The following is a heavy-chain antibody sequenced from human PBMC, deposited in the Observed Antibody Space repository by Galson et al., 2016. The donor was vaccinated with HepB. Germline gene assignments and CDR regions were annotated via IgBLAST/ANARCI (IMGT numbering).Heavy chain of an antibody. CDR2: MYPGDSDT. D-gene: IGHD6-19*01. CDR3: ARHSRGAGTDY. J-gene: IGHJ4*02. CDR1: GYSFTTYW. V-gene: IGHV5-51*01. Sequence: QSGAEVKKPGESLKISCKGSGYSFTTYWIGWVRQMPGKGLEWMGVMYPGDSDTRYSPSFQGQVTISADKSIRTAYLQWSSLKASDTAIYYCARHSRGAGTDYWGQGTLVTVSS.